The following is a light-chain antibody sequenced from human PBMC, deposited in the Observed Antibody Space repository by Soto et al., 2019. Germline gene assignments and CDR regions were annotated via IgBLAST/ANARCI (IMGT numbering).Light chain of an antibody. CDR3: QEYNNWPPFT. J-gene: IGKJ2*01. CDR1: QSLRSN. V-gene: IGKV3-15*01. CDR2: GAS. Sequence: EIVMTQSPATLSVSPGERATLSCRANQSLRSNLAWYQHKPGQAPRLLIFGASSRATGVPARFSGSGSGTEFTLTISSLQSEDVAVYYCQEYNNWPPFTFGQGTKLEIK.